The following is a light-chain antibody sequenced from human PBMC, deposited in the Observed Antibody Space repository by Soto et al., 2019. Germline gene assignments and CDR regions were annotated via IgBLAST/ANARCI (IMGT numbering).Light chain of an antibody. Sequence: IGLSQSPGTLSLSPGERATLSCRASQSVSSNVAWYQQKPGQAPRLLIYGAYTRAAGVPARFSGSGSGTDFTLTISSLEPEDFAVYYCQQRSNWPPITFGQGTRLEIK. CDR1: QSVSSN. J-gene: IGKJ5*01. V-gene: IGKV3-11*01. CDR2: GAY. CDR3: QQRSNWPPIT.